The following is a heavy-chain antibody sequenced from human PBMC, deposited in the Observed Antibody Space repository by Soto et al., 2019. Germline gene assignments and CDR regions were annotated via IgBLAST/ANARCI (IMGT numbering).Heavy chain of an antibody. V-gene: IGHV4-30-2*01. CDR1: GGSVSSAGYY. D-gene: IGHD6-13*01. J-gene: IGHJ5*02. Sequence: AWETLSLTCTVSGGSVSSAGYYWSWIRQTPGKGLEWIGYIYHSGSTYYNPSLKSRVTISVDRSKNQFSLKLSSVTAADTAVYYCARDGGYSKANWFDPWGQGTLVTVSS. CDR3: ARDGGYSKANWFDP. CDR2: IYHSGST.